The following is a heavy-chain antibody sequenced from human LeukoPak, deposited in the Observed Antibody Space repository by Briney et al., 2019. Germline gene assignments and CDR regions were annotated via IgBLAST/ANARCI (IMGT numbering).Heavy chain of an antibody. Sequence: GGSLRHSCAASGFTFSSHWMSWVRQAPGKGLEWVANIKQDGNEKDYVDSVKGRFTISGDNAKNSLYLQMNSLRAEDTAVYYCARDLYRIVVVPHYFDYWGQGTLVTVSS. CDR2: IKQDGNEK. CDR1: GFTFSSHW. V-gene: IGHV3-7*01. J-gene: IGHJ4*02. D-gene: IGHD3-22*01. CDR3: ARDLYRIVVVPHYFDY.